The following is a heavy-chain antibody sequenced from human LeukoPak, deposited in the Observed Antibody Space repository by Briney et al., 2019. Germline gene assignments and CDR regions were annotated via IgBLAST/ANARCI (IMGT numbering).Heavy chain of an antibody. J-gene: IGHJ4*02. CDR2: INPNSGGT. D-gene: IGHD6-19*01. CDR3: ARDSATLRYSSDWYSGY. Sequence: ASVKVSCKASGYTFTGYYMHWVRQAPGQGLEWMGWINPNSGGTNYAQKFQGRVTMTRDTSISTAYMELSRLRSDDTAVYYCARDSATLRYSSDWYSGYWGQGTLVTVSS. V-gene: IGHV1-2*02. CDR1: GYTFTGYY.